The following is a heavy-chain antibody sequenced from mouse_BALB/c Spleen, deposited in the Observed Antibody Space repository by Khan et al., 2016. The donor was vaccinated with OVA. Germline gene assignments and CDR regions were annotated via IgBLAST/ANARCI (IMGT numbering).Heavy chain of an antibody. V-gene: IGHV2-6-7*01. D-gene: IGHD2-14*01. CDR3: VRYRYRSFDY. CDR1: GFSLTDYG. J-gene: IGHJ2*01. CDR2: IWGDGRT. Sequence: QVQLKQSGPGLVAPSQSLSITCTVSGFSLTDYGVNWVRQPPGKGLEWLGMIWGDGRTDYNSALKSRLSISKDNSKSQVFLKMNSLQTDDTARYFCVRYRYRSFDYWGQGTTLTVSS.